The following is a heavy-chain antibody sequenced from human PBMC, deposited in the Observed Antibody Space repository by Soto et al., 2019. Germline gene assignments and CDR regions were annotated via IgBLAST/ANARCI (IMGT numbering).Heavy chain of an antibody. CDR1: GGTFSSYA. CDR2: IIPIFGTA. Sequence: SVKVSCKASGGTFSSYAISWVRQAPGQGLEWMGGIIPIFGTANYAQKFQGRVTITADESTSTAYMELSSLRSEDTAVYYCARDLGKLVPAAMHAYYYGMDVWGQGTTVTVSS. CDR3: ARDLGKLVPAAMHAYYYGMDV. J-gene: IGHJ6*02. V-gene: IGHV1-69*13. D-gene: IGHD2-2*01.